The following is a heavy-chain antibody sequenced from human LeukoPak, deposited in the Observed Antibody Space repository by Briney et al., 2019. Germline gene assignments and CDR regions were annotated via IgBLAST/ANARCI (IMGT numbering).Heavy chain of an antibody. V-gene: IGHV3-30-3*01. D-gene: IGHD3-10*01. Sequence: AGGPLRLSCAASGFTFDDYAMHWVRQAPGKGLEWVAVISYDGSNKYYADSVKGRFTISRDNSKNTLYLQMNSLRAEDTAVYYCARDGGRYYYGSGSRIHYFDYWGQGTLVTVSS. CDR2: ISYDGSNK. J-gene: IGHJ4*02. CDR3: ARDGGRYYYGSGSRIHYFDY. CDR1: GFTFDDYA.